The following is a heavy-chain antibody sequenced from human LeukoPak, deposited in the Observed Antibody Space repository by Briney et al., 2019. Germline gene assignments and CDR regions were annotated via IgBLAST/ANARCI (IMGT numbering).Heavy chain of an antibody. J-gene: IGHJ4*02. V-gene: IGHV4-39*07. Sequence: SETLSLTCTVPGGPISSSTYYWGCIRQPPGKGLEWIGSIYDSGTTYSNPSLKSRLTISVDTHTNQFSLRLRSVAAADRAVYYCARDKTTWDYWGQGSLVTVSS. CDR3: ARDKTTWDY. CDR2: IYDSGTT. D-gene: IGHD1-1*01. CDR1: GGPISSSTYY.